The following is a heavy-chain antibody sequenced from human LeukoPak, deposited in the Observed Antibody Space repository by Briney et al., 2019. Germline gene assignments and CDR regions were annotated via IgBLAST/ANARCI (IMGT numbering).Heavy chain of an antibody. V-gene: IGHV4-59*11. J-gene: IGHJ4*02. Sequence: PSETLSLTCTVSGGSISSHYWSWIRQPPGKGLEWIGYIYYSGSTNYNPSLKSRVTISVDTSKNQFSLKLSSVTAADTAVYYCARSRLLGYDSSGYYPRGYFDYWGQGTLVTVSS. CDR2: IYYSGST. CDR3: ARSRLLGYDSSGYYPRGYFDY. D-gene: IGHD3-22*01. CDR1: GGSISSHY.